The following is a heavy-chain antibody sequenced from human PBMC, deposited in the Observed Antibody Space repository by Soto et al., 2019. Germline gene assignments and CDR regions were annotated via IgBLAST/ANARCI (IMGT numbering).Heavy chain of an antibody. V-gene: IGHV2-5*02. CDR3: AHRGYDSSGYLNWFDP. Sequence: QITLKESGPPLVKPTQTLTLTCTCSGFSVSTSGVAVGWIRQPPGKALEWLALIYWDDDKRYSPSLKSRLAITKDTSKNQLVLIITNMHPVDTATYYCAHRGYDSSGYLNWFDPLGQGTLVTLSS. CDR2: IYWDDDK. D-gene: IGHD3-22*01. CDR1: GFSVSTSGVA. J-gene: IGHJ5*02.